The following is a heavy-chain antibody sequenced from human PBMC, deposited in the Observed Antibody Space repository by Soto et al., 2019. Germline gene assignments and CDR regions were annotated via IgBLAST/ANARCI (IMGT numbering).Heavy chain of an antibody. D-gene: IGHD2-15*01. V-gene: IGHV1-69*12. CDR3: ARGCSGGSCYNAFDY. CDR2: IIPIFGTA. J-gene: IGHJ4*02. Sequence: QVQLVQSGAEVKKPGSSVKVSCKASGGTFSSYAISWVRQAPGQGLEWMGGIIPIFGTANYAQKFQGRVTITADESTITACMALSSLRSEDTAVYYCARGCSGGSCYNAFDYWGQGTLVTVSS. CDR1: GGTFSSYA.